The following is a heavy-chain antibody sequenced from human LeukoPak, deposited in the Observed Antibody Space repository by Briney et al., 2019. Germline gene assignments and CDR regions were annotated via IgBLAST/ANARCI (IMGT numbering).Heavy chain of an antibody. D-gene: IGHD6-13*01. J-gene: IGHJ4*02. CDR2: INANSGDT. CDR3: ARGGDGSSWPFDY. Sequence: ASVKVSCKASGYTFTGYYIHWVRQAPGQGLEWMGGINANSGDTNYAQKFQGRVTMTRDTSIRTAYMEMSSLRSYDTAVYYCARGGDGSSWPFDYWGQGALVTVSS. CDR1: GYTFTGYY. V-gene: IGHV1-2*02.